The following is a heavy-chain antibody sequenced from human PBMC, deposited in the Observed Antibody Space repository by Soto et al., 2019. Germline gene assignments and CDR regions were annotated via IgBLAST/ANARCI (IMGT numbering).Heavy chain of an antibody. CDR1: GYTFIIYY. Sequence: ASVKVCCKASGYTFIIYYMHWVRQAPGQGLEWMGIIDPSGGSTSYAQKFQGQVTISADRSISTAYLQWSRLKASDTAMYYCARITTETPYFDYLRQGTLVTVSS. CDR3: ARITTETPYFDY. CDR2: IDPSGGST. J-gene: IGHJ4*02. D-gene: IGHD4-4*01. V-gene: IGHV1-46*01.